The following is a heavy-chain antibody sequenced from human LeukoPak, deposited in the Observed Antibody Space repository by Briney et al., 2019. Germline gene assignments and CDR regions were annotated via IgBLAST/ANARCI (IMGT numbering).Heavy chain of an antibody. CDR2: IYYSGST. Sequence: RPSETLSLTCTVSGGSISSYYWSWIRQPPGKGLEWIWYIYYSGSTNYNPSLKSRVTISVDTSKNQFSLKLSSVTAADTAVYYCARDLVPVQYSSGWDYWGQGTLVTVSS. J-gene: IGHJ4*02. CDR3: ARDLVPVQYSSGWDY. V-gene: IGHV4-59*01. D-gene: IGHD6-25*01. CDR1: GGSISSYY.